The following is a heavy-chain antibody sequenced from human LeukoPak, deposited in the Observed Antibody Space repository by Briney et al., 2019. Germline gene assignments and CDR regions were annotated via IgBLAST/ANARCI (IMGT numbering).Heavy chain of an antibody. Sequence: PGGSLRLSCAASGFVVSNHYMTWVRQPPGKGLERVSVLQSTGSTFYADSVKGRFTISRDDSKNTLNLQMNSLRGEDTAMYYCAKDSSSWYEGSLDYWGQGTLVTISS. CDR2: LQSTGST. CDR3: AKDSSSWYEGSLDY. D-gene: IGHD6-13*01. V-gene: IGHV3-53*01. CDR1: GFVVSNHY. J-gene: IGHJ4*02.